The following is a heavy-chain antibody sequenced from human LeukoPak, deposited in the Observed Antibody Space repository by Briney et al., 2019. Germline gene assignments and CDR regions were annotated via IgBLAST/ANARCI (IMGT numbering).Heavy chain of an antibody. CDR1: GGSISSSSYY. V-gene: IGHV4-39*07. J-gene: IGHJ4*02. D-gene: IGHD6-19*01. CDR3: ARAPGIAVAEAPDY. Sequence: SETLSLTCTVSGGSISSSSYYWGWIRQSPGKGLEWIGSIYYSGSTHYNPSLKSRVTISVDTSKNQFSLKLSSVTAADTAVYYCARAPGIAVAEAPDYWGQGTLVTVSS. CDR2: IYYSGST.